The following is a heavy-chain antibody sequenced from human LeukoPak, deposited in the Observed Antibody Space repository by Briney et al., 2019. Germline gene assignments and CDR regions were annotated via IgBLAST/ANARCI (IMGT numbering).Heavy chain of an antibody. CDR3: GKTDIYFNPIDY. V-gene: IGHV4-4*02. J-gene: IGHJ4*02. CDR2: IHRDGRT. Sequence: SGTLSLTCAVSGVSISISEWWIWVRQPPGQGLEWIGEIHRDGRTRYNPSLTSRVTMSMDYSKNQFSLNVRFVTAADTAIYYCGKTDIYFNPIDYWGPGSLVTVSS. D-gene: IGHD3-9*01. CDR1: GVSISISEW.